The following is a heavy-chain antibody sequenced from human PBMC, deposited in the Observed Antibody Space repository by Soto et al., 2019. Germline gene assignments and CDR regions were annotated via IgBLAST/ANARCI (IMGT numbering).Heavy chain of an antibody. CDR3: ARAVPTYYDILTGYRNDAFDI. Sequence: SETLSLTCTVSGGSISSYYWSWIRQPPGKGLEWIGYIYYSGSTNYNPSLKSRVTISVDTSKNQFSLKLSSVTAADTAVYYCARAVPTYYDILTGYRNDAFDIWGQGTMVTVSS. CDR1: GGSISSYY. J-gene: IGHJ3*02. CDR2: IYYSGST. D-gene: IGHD3-9*01. V-gene: IGHV4-59*01.